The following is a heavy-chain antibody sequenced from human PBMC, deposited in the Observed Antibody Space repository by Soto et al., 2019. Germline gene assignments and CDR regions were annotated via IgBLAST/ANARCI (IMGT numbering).Heavy chain of an antibody. J-gene: IGHJ4*02. CDR1: GYTFTSHH. CDR2: INPSGGST. CDR3: ARMMDDSSGYYVEY. D-gene: IGHD3-22*01. Sequence: ASVKVSCKASGYTFTSHHIHCVRQAPGQGLEWMGRINPSGGSTTYLPKFQGRVTMTTETSTSTAYMELRSLRSDDTVVYYCARMMDDSSGYYVEYWGQGTQVTVSS. V-gene: IGHV1-46*01.